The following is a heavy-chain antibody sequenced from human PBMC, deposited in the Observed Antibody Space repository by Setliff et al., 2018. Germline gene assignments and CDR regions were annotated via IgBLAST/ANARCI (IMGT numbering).Heavy chain of an antibody. V-gene: IGHV1-18*01. CDR1: GYTFTNYG. D-gene: IGHD2-8*01. CDR3: SRLVRFCTRTSCQRLSGGEF. J-gene: IGHJ4*02. CDR2: INNYNFNT. Sequence: GASVKVSCKASGYTFTNYGITWVRQAPGQGLEWIGWINNYNFNTNYAQKFQGRVTMTTDTSTSTAHMELRNLAFNDTAVYYCSRLVRFCTRTSCQRLSGGEFWGPGTLVTVSS.